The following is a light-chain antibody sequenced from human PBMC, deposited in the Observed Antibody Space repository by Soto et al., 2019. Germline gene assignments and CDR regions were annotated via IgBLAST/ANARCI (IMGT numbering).Light chain of an antibody. CDR3: QQYNNWPPAYT. Sequence: EIELTQSPATLSVSPGERATLSCRASQSVSNNLAWYQQKPGQAPRLLIYGASTRATGIPARFSGSGSGTEFTLTISSLQSEDFAVYYCQQYNNWPPAYTFGQGTKLEIK. CDR2: GAS. J-gene: IGKJ2*01. CDR1: QSVSNN. V-gene: IGKV3-15*01.